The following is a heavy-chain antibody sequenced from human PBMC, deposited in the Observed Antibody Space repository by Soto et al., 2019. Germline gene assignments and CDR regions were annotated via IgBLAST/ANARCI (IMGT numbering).Heavy chain of an antibody. CDR3: ARDHEPSSGWTHYFDY. J-gene: IGHJ4*02. Sequence: QVQLVESGGGVVQPGRSLRLSCAASGFTFSSYGMHWVRQAPGKGLEWVAVIWYDGSNKYYADSVKGRFTISRDNSKNTLYLLMISLRAEDTAVYYCARDHEPSSGWTHYFDYWGQGTLVTVSS. V-gene: IGHV3-33*01. CDR1: GFTFSSYG. CDR2: IWYDGSNK. D-gene: IGHD6-19*01.